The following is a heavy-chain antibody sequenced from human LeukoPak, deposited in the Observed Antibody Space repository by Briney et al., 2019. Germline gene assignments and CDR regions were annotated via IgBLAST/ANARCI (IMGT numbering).Heavy chain of an antibody. CDR1: GFTFNNYG. CDR3: AKLKRYSGYGENYFDY. D-gene: IGHD5-12*01. Sequence: GSLRLSCAASGFTFNNYGMSRVRQAPGKGLEWVSGISGSGDDTYYADSVKGRFTISRDNSKDTLYLQMNSLRAEDTAVYYCAKLKRYSGYGENYFDYWGQGTLVTVSS. CDR2: ISGSGDDT. V-gene: IGHV3-23*01. J-gene: IGHJ4*02.